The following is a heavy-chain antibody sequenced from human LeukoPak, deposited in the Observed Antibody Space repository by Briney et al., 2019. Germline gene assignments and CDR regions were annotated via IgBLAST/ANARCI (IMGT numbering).Heavy chain of an antibody. CDR2: ISYDGSNK. CDR1: GFTFGSYG. J-gene: IGHJ4*02. D-gene: IGHD5-12*01. V-gene: IGHV3-30*18. CDR3: AKDLTGGYDGGDY. Sequence: GGSLRLSCAASGFTFGSYGMHWVRQAPGKGLEWVAVISYDGSNKYYADSVKGRFTISRDNSKNTLYLQMNSLRAEDTAVYYCAKDLTGGYDGGDYWGQGTLVTVSS.